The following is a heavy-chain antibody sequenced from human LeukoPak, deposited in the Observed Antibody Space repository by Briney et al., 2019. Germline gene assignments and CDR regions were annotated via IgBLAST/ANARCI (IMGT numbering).Heavy chain of an antibody. CDR3: ARVAEAYCSGGSCYPDWYFDL. CDR2: IYYSWST. V-gene: IGHV4-59*01. Sequence: SETLSLTCTVSGGSISSYYWSWIRQPPGKGLEWIGYIYYSWSTNYNPSLKSRVTISVDTSKNQFSLKLSSVTAADTAVYYCARVAEAYCSGGSCYPDWYFDLWGRGTLVTVSS. D-gene: IGHD2-15*01. J-gene: IGHJ2*01. CDR1: GGSISSYY.